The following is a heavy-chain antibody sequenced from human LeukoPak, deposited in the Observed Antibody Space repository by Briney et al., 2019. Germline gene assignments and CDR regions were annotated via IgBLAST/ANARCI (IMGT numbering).Heavy chain of an antibody. J-gene: IGHJ6*02. V-gene: IGHV3-7*03. D-gene: IGHD3-16*01. CDR2: INHNGNVN. Sequence: GGSLRLSCAASGNYWMNWAREAPGKGLEWVASINHNGNVNYYVDSVKGRFTISRDNAKNSLYLQMSNLRAEDTAVYFCARGGGLDVWGQGATVTVSS. CDR1: GNYW. CDR3: ARGGGLDV.